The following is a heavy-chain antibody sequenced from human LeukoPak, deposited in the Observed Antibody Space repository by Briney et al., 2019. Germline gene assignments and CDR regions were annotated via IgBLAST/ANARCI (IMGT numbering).Heavy chain of an antibody. J-gene: IGHJ3*02. CDR1: GYTFTVTGYY. CDR3: ARVPHRGTIVELPGTILDAFDI. V-gene: IGHV1-2*02. Sequence: ASVKVSCKVSGYTFTVTGYYIHWVRRAPGQGLDWMGWINPNSGGPNYAQRFQGRITMTRDTSISTAYMELSSLRPDDTALYYCARVPHRGTIVELPGTILDAFDIWSQGTMVTVSS. D-gene: IGHD1-7*01. CDR2: INPNSGGP.